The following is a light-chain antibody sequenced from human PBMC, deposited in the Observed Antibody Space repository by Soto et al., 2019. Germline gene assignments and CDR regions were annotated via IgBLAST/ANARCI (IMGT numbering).Light chain of an antibody. CDR1: QSISSW. J-gene: IGKJ4*01. CDR2: DAS. CDR3: QQYNSFTLT. Sequence: DIQMTQSPSTLSASVGDRVTITCRASQSISSWLAWYQQKPGKAPKLLIYDASSLESGVPSRFSGSGSGTEFTLTISSLQPDDFATYYCQQYNSFTLTFGGGTKVEIK. V-gene: IGKV1-5*01.